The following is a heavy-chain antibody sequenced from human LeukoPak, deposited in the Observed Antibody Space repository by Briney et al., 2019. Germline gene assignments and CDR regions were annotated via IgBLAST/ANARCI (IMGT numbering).Heavy chain of an antibody. Sequence: ASVKVSCKASGYTFTGYYMHWVRQAPGQGLEWMGWINPNSGGTNYAQEFQGRVTMTRDTSISTAYMELSRLRSEDTAVYYCARGGDFTYYYDSSGYSHRLNYWGQGPLVTVSS. CDR2: INPNSGGT. J-gene: IGHJ4*02. D-gene: IGHD3-22*01. CDR1: GYTFTGYY. CDR3: ARGGDFTYYYDSSGYSHRLNY. V-gene: IGHV1-2*02.